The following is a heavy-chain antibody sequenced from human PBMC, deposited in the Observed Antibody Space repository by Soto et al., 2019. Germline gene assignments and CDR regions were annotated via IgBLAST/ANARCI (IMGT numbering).Heavy chain of an antibody. CDR3: VRGAYYDILAS. Sequence: AETLSLTCGVQGASFSGYYWSWIRQTPGKGLEWIGEINQSGSTNYNPSLKSRVTISAHTSKNQLSLKLNSVTAADTAVYYCVRGAYYDILASWGQGTLVTVSS. CDR1: GASFSGYY. D-gene: IGHD3-9*01. V-gene: IGHV4-34*01. CDR2: INQSGST. J-gene: IGHJ5*02.